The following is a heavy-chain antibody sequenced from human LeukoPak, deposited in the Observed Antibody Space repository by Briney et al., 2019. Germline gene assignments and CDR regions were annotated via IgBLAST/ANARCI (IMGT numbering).Heavy chain of an antibody. Sequence: GGSLRLSCAGSGITVSSDYMSWVRQAPGKGLEWVSAIYSGGGTYYADSVKGRFTISRDNSKNTLYLQMNSLRAEDTAVYYCAKLLGAQARYYFDYWGQGTLVTVSS. V-gene: IGHV3-53*01. J-gene: IGHJ4*02. D-gene: IGHD1-26*01. CDR2: IYSGGGT. CDR3: AKLLGAQARYYFDY. CDR1: GITVSSDY.